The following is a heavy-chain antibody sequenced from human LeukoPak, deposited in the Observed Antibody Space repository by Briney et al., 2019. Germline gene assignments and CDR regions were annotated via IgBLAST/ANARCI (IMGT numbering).Heavy chain of an antibody. Sequence: AGGSLRLSCVASGLTISSSWMHWVRQAPGKGLVWVSQINPDGTYTKYADSVEGRFTISRDNAKNTLYLQMNSLRDDDTAVYYCARVAYGTSSLNFDYWGQGTLVTVSS. CDR2: INPDGTYT. D-gene: IGHD6-6*01. CDR3: ARVAYGTSSLNFDY. V-gene: IGHV3-74*01. CDR1: GLTISSSW. J-gene: IGHJ4*02.